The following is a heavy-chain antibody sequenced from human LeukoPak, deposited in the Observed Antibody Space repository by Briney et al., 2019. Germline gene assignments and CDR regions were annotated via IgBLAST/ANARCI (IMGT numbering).Heavy chain of an antibody. J-gene: IGHJ4*02. D-gene: IGHD5-24*01. CDR3: ASLATIRVGFDY. CDR1: GFTFSSYA. Sequence: GGSLRLSCAASGFTFSSYAMSWVRQAPGKGLEWVSAISGSGGSTYYADYVKGRFTISRDNSKNTLYLQMNSLRAEDTAVYYCASLATIRVGFDYWGQGTLVTVSS. V-gene: IGHV3-23*01. CDR2: ISGSGGST.